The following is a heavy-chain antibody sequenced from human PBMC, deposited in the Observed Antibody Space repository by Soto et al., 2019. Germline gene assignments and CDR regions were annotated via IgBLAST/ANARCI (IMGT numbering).Heavy chain of an antibody. CDR3: VRSGTARLLRHSWFDT. CDR2: ITTSSAYI. V-gene: IGHV3-21*01. CDR1: GFTFNTYD. J-gene: IGHJ5*02. D-gene: IGHD2-21*01. Sequence: EVQLVESGGGLVKPGGSLRLSCAASGFTFNTYDMNWVRQAPGKGLEWVSSITTSSAYIYYADPLKGRITISSDNAKNTLFLQKNSLRAADTAVYYCVRSGTARLLRHSWFDTWGQGTLVTVSS.